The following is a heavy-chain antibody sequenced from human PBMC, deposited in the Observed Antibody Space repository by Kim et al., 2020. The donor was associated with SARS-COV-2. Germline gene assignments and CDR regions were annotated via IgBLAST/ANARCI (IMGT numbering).Heavy chain of an antibody. D-gene: IGHD5-12*01. CDR3: VKDQNEGYNHLSPHY. CDR2: ISYSGTVQ. CDR1: GFTFRNYG. J-gene: IGHJ4*02. V-gene: IGHV3-30*18. Sequence: GGSLRLSCAASGFTFRNYGMHWVRQAPGKGLEWVAVISYSGTVQHYADSVEGRFTISRDNDDNTLHLQMSSLRPEDTAVYYCVKDQNEGYNHLSPHYWGPGTRVTVSS.